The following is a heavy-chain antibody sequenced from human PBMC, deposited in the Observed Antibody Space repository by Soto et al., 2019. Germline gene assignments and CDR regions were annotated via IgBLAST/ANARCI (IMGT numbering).Heavy chain of an antibody. CDR2: IDYSGST. D-gene: IGHD6-19*01. CDR3: ARPWLVRLGQVWFDP. J-gene: IGHJ5*02. Sequence: QVQLQESGPGLVKPSETLSLTCTGSGGSISSYYWSWIRQPPGKGLEWIGYIDYSGSTNYNPSLKGRVTISVDTSKIRFSLKLSSVTAADTAVYSCARPWLVRLGQVWFDPWGQGTLITVSS. V-gene: IGHV4-59*08. CDR1: GGSISSYY.